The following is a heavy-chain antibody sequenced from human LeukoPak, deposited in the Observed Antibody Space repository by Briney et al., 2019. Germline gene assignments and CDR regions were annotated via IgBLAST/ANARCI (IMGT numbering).Heavy chain of an antibody. J-gene: IGHJ5*02. CDR1: GSTFSSYA. CDR2: IIPIFGTA. Sequence: SVKVSCKASGSTFSSYAISWVRQAPGQGLEWMGGIIPIFGTANYAQKFQGRVTITADESTSTAYMELSSLRSEDTAVYYCARDRGYCSSTSCLNWFDPWGQGTLVTVSS. V-gene: IGHV1-69*13. D-gene: IGHD2-2*01. CDR3: ARDRGYCSSTSCLNWFDP.